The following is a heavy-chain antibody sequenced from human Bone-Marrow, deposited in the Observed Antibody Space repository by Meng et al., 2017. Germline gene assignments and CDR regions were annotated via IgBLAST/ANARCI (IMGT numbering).Heavy chain of an antibody. D-gene: IGHD2-8*01. CDR3: LRGRYGCNPLHI. CDR2: MNPNSGNT. V-gene: IGHV1-8*01. Sequence: ASVKVSCKASGYTFTTYDINWVRQATGQGLEWMGYMNPNSGNTGYAQKFHGRVTMTRDTSISTAYMELSSLRSDDTAVFYCLRGRYGCNPLHIWGQGTRVTVSS. CDR1: GYTFTTYD. J-gene: IGHJ6*02.